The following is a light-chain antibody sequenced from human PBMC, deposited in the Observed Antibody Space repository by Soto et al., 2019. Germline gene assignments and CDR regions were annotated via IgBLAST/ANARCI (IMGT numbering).Light chain of an antibody. J-gene: IGKJ5*01. CDR3: QQYNNWPLT. V-gene: IGKV3-15*01. Sequence: EKVLTLFPAARSVPPGETATRSCRASQSVSSNLAWYQQKPGQDPRLLIYGASSRATGIPVRFSGSGSGTEFTLTISSLQSEDFAVYYCQQYNNWPLTFGQGTRLEIK. CDR1: QSVSSN. CDR2: GAS.